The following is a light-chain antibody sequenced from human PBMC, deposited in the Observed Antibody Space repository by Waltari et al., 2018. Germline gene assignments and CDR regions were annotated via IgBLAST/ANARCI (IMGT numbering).Light chain of an antibody. CDR2: SDN. CDR3: AAWDDSLNGWV. CDR1: RSTLGGTS. V-gene: IGLV1-44*01. J-gene: IGLJ3*02. Sequence: QSLLTQPPSASGTPGQRVTLPWSGSRSTLGGTSVPWYQQVPGTAPKVLIFSDNQRPSGVPDRISGSKSGTSASLAISGLQSEDETDYYCAAWDDSLNGWVFGGGTRLTVL.